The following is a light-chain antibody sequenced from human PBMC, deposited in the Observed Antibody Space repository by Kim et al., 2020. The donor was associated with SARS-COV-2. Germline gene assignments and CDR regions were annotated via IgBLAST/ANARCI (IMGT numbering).Light chain of an antibody. V-gene: IGKV1-9*01. CDR1: QGISSH. Sequence: ASGSDRVTITCRASQGISSHVAWYQQEPGKAPKLLIYGASTLQSGVPSRFSCSGSGTEFTLTISSLQPEDFATYYCQQLYDYPFTFGPGTKVDIK. CDR2: GAS. CDR3: QQLYDYPFT. J-gene: IGKJ3*01.